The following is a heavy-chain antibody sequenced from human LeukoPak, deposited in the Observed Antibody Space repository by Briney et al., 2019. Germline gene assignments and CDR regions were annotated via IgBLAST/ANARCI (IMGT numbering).Heavy chain of an antibody. J-gene: IGHJ4*02. Sequence: ASVKVSYKASGYTFTGYYMHWVRQAPGQGLEWMGRINPNSGGTNYAQKFQGRVTMTRDTSISTAYMELSRLRSDDTAVYYCARVWGYSSSWYVYWGQGTLVTVSS. V-gene: IGHV1-2*06. D-gene: IGHD6-13*01. CDR1: GYTFTGYY. CDR3: ARVWGYSSSWYVY. CDR2: INPNSGGT.